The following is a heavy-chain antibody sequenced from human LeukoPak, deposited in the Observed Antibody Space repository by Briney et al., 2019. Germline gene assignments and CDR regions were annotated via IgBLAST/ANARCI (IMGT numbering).Heavy chain of an antibody. D-gene: IGHD6-19*01. CDR2: IYYSGST. J-gene: IGHJ4*02. Sequence: SETLSLTCTVSGGSISSYYWSWIRQPPGKGLEWIGYIYYSGSTNYNPSLKSRVTISVDTSKSQFSLKLSSVTAAGTAVYYCARSSGWYHYFDYWGQGTLVTVSS. V-gene: IGHV4-59*01. CDR3: ARSSGWYHYFDY. CDR1: GGSISSYY.